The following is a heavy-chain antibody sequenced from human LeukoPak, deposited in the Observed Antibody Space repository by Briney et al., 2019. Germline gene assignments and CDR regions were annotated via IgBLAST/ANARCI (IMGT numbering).Heavy chain of an antibody. Sequence: GASVKVSCKASGYTFTSYGISWVRQAPGQGLEWMGWISAYNGNTNYARKLQGRVTMTTDTSTSTAYMELRSLRSDDTAVYYCARDATRIAAAGTAGYWGQGTLVTVSS. V-gene: IGHV1-18*01. CDR3: ARDATRIAAAGTAGY. CDR2: ISAYNGNT. J-gene: IGHJ4*02. D-gene: IGHD6-13*01. CDR1: GYTFTSYG.